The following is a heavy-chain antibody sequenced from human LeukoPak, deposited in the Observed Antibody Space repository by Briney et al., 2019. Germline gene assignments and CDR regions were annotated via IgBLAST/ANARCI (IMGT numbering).Heavy chain of an antibody. Sequence: SGTLSLTCAVSGGSISSSNWWSWVRQPPGKGLEWIGEINHSGSTNYNPSLKSRVTISVDTSKNQFSLKLSSVTAADTAVYYCARGYGDYYFDYWGQGTLVTVSS. V-gene: IGHV4-4*02. CDR2: INHSGST. CDR1: GGSISSSNW. D-gene: IGHD4-17*01. CDR3: ARGYGDYYFDY. J-gene: IGHJ4*02.